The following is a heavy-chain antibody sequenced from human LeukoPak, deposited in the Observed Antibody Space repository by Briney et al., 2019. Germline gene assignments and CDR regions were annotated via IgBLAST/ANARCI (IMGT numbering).Heavy chain of an antibody. CDR3: ATVGYYSSTSCSDYYGMDV. CDR2: FDPEDGET. Sequence: ASVKVSCKVSGYTLTELSMHWVRQAPGKGLEWMGGFDPEDGETIYAQKFQGRVTMTEDTSADTAYMELSSLRSEDTAVYYCATVGYYSSTSCSDYYGMDVWGQGTMVTVSS. CDR1: GYTLTELS. J-gene: IGHJ6*02. V-gene: IGHV1-24*01. D-gene: IGHD2-2*01.